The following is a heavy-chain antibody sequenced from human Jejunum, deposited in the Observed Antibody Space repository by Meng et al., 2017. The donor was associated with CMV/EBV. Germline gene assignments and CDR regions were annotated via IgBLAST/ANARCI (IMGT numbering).Heavy chain of an antibody. Sequence: LRVSCSASGFTFSSHSMSWVRQATGKGLKWVASITGSGGNTYYADSVKGRFTISRDNSKNTLYLQMNSLRADDTAVYYCARLSDSWGQGTRVTVSS. V-gene: IGHV3-23*01. J-gene: IGHJ4*02. D-gene: IGHD2-15*01. CDR1: GFTFSSHS. CDR3: ARLSDS. CDR2: ITGSGGNT.